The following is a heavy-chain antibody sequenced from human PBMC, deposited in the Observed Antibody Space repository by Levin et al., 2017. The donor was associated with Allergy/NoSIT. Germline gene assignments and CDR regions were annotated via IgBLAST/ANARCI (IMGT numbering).Heavy chain of an antibody. CDR2: IHSSGKS. CDR3: ARASYYGSGSYYRPYYFGMDV. D-gene: IGHD3-10*01. J-gene: IGHJ6*02. Sequence: PSETLSLTCTVSVGSINSFYWSWIRQPAGKGLEWIGRIHSSGKSNYNPSLNSRVTMSLDTAKKQFSLQLTSVTAADTAVYYCARASYYGSGSYYRPYYFGMDVWGQGTTVTVSS. V-gene: IGHV4-4*07. CDR1: VGSINSFY.